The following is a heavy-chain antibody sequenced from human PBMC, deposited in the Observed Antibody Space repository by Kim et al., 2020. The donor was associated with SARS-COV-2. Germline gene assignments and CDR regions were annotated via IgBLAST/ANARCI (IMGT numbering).Heavy chain of an antibody. CDR1: GYTFTSYG. Sequence: ASVKVSCKASGYTFTSYGMNWVRPAPGQRLEWMAWINPNPGNTTYAQSFPGRFFFSLDTSISTAYLQISSLTSEDTALYYCARTRSMDVWDQGTPGPLS. CDR2: INPNPGNT. V-gene: IGHV7-4-1*02. J-gene: IGHJ6*02. CDR3: ARTRSMDV.